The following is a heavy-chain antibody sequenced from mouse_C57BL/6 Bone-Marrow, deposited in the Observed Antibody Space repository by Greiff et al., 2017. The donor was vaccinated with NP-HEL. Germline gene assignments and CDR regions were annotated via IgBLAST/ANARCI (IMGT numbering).Heavy chain of an antibody. CDR2: ISYDGSN. CDR3: ARGGNFYWYFDV. CDR1: GYSITSGYY. Sequence: EVQLQESGPGLVKPSQSLSLTCSVTGYSITSGYYWNWIRQFPGNKLEWMGYISYDGSNNYNPSLKNRISITRDTSKNQFFLKLNSVTTEDTATYYCARGGNFYWYFDVWGTGTTATVSS. D-gene: IGHD2-1*01. J-gene: IGHJ1*03. V-gene: IGHV3-6*01.